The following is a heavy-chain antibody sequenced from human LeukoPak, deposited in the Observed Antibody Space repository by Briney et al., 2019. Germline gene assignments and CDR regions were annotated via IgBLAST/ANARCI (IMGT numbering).Heavy chain of an antibody. V-gene: IGHV3-21*01. Sequence: PGGSLRLSCAASGFTFSSYSMNWVRQAPGKGLEWVSSISSSSSYIYYADSVKGRFTISRDNAKNSLYLQMNSLRAEDTAVYYCARDVQVATYAYYYYYYMDVWGKGTTVTVSS. CDR2: ISSSSSYI. CDR1: GFTFSSYS. J-gene: IGHJ6*03. CDR3: ARDVQVATYAYYYYYYMDV. D-gene: IGHD5-12*01.